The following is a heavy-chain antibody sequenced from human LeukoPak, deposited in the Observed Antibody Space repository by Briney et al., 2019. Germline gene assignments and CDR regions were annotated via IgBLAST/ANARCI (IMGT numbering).Heavy chain of an antibody. CDR2: ISSSGSTI. V-gene: IGHV3-48*03. D-gene: IGHD1-26*01. CDR1: GFTFSIYE. J-gene: IGHJ6*03. CDR3: AKGRGWEASYYYYYMDV. Sequence: GGSLRLSCAASGFTFSIYEMNWVRQAPGKGLEWVSYISSSGSTIYYADSVKGRFTISRDNAKNSLYLQMNSLRAEDTAVYYCAKGRGWEASYYYYYMDVWGKGTTVTVSS.